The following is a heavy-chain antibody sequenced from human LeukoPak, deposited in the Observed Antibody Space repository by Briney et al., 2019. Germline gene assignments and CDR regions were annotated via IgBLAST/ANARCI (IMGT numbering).Heavy chain of an antibody. CDR3: AGENGGSYSY. J-gene: IGHJ4*02. D-gene: IGHD1-26*01. CDR2: IKSIIDDGTT. Sequence: GGSLRLSCAASGFTFRNAWMSWVRQAPGKGLEWVGRIKSIIDDGTTDYAAPVKGRFTISRDDSKNTLYLQMNSLRSDDTAVYYCAGENGGSYSYWGQGTLVTVSS. CDR1: GFTFRNAW. V-gene: IGHV3-15*01.